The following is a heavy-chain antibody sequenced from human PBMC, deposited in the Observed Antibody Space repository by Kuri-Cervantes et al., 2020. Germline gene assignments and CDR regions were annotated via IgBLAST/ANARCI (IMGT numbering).Heavy chain of an antibody. J-gene: IGHJ4*02. D-gene: IGHD5-12*01. CDR3: ASGSSLVATLSY. CDR1: GGSIITYD. Sequence: GSLRLSCTVSGGSIITYDWSWIRQPPGKGLEWIGYIYYSGSTNYNPSLKSRVTISVDTSKNQFSLKLNSLTAADTAVYYCASGSSLVATLSYWGQGTLVTVSS. V-gene: IGHV4-59*12. CDR2: IYYSGST.